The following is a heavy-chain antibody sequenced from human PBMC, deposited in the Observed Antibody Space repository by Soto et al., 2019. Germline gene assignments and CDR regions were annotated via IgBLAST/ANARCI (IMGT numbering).Heavy chain of an antibody. CDR1: GYTFTIYW. Sequence: GESLKISCQVSGYTFTIYWIGWVRQMPGKGLEWMGIIYPSDSDTRYSPSFQGQVTISADQSINTAYLQWDSLKASDTAIYYCARPANTVADHFDLWGQGTPVTFSS. CDR3: ARPANTVADHFDL. V-gene: IGHV5-51*01. D-gene: IGHD4-17*01. J-gene: IGHJ4*02. CDR2: IYPSDSDT.